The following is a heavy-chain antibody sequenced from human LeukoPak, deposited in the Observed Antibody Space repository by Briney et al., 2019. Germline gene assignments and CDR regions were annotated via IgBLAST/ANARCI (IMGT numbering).Heavy chain of an antibody. Sequence: GGSLRLSCAASGFTFSTYDMNWVRQAPGKGLEWVSSISSSGSYIYYADSLKGRFAISRDNAKNSLYLQMNSLRAEDTAVYYCAKGKYYYDSSGYYGDAFDIWGQGTMVTVSS. CDR1: GFTFSTYD. J-gene: IGHJ3*02. CDR3: AKGKYYYDSSGYYGDAFDI. D-gene: IGHD3-22*01. V-gene: IGHV3-21*01. CDR2: ISSSGSYI.